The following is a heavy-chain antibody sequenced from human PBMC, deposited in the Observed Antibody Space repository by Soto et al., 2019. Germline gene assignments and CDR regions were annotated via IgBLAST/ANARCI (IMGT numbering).Heavy chain of an antibody. V-gene: IGHV6-1*01. Sequence: SQTLSLTCAISGDSVSSSSAAWNWIRQSPSRGLEWLGRTYYRSKWYNDYAVSVKSRITINPDTSKNQFSLQLNSVTPEDTAVYYCAREDYCSGGSCYYHYYYGMDVWGQGTTVTVSS. D-gene: IGHD2-15*01. CDR3: AREDYCSGGSCYYHYYYGMDV. CDR1: GDSVSSSSAA. CDR2: TYYRSKWYN. J-gene: IGHJ6*02.